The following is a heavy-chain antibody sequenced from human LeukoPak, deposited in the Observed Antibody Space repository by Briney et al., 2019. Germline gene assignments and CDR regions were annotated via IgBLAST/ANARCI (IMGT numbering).Heavy chain of an antibody. CDR3: TSSRGRLYGVDV. D-gene: IGHD2-15*01. J-gene: IGHJ6*02. CDR1: GGSISSGDW. CDR2: IYHSGST. Sequence: SETLSLTCTVSGGSISSGDWWSWVRQPPGKGLEWIGEIYHSGSTTYNPSLMSRVTISVDRSTKQFSLNLTSVTAADTAVYYCTSSRGRLYGVDVWGQGTTVIVSS. V-gene: IGHV4-4*02.